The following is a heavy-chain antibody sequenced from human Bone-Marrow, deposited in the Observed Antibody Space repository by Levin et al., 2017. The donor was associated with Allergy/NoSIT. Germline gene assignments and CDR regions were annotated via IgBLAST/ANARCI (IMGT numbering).Heavy chain of an antibody. CDR1: GFPFRTYA. CDR2: ISHRGDTE. Sequence: QTGGSLRLSCAASGFPFRTYAMHWIRQAPGKGLEWVAFISHRGDTENYADSLRGRFTVSRDDSKNILYLQMNSLRPEDTAIYYCARQFSSKNWFDPWGPGTLVSVSS. CDR3: ARQFSSKNWFDP. V-gene: IGHV3-30*03. J-gene: IGHJ5*02.